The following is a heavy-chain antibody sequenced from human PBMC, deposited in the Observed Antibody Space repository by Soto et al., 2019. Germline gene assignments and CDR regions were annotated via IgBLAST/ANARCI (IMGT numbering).Heavy chain of an antibody. CDR3: ARAQGFWSGYHTNWFDP. CDR1: GFTFSSYD. CDR2: IGTAGDT. D-gene: IGHD3-3*01. Sequence: GGSLRLSCAASGFTFSSYDMHWVRQATGKGLEWVSAIGTAGDTYYPGSVKGRFTISRENAKNSLYLQMNSLRAEDTAVYYCARAQGFWSGYHTNWFDPWGQGTLVTVSS. J-gene: IGHJ5*02. V-gene: IGHV3-13*01.